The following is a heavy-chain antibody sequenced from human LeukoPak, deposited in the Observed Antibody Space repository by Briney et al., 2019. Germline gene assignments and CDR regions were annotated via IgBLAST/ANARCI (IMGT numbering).Heavy chain of an antibody. CDR1: GGSISSGSYY. Sequence: SQTLSLTCTVSGGSISSGSYYWSWIRQPAGKGLEWIGRIYTSGSTNYNPSLKSRVTISVDTSKNQFSLKLSSVTAADTALYYCARGVGARLGYFDLWGRGTLVTVSS. D-gene: IGHD1-26*01. J-gene: IGHJ2*01. V-gene: IGHV4-61*02. CDR2: IYTSGST. CDR3: ARGVGARLGYFDL.